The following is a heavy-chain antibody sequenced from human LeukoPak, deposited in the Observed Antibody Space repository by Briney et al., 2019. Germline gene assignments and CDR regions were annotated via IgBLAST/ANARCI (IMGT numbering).Heavy chain of an antibody. V-gene: IGHV1-69*13. CDR2: IIPIFGTA. CDR1: GGTFSSYA. J-gene: IGHJ3*02. Sequence: SVKVSCKASGGTFSSYAISWVRQAPGQGLEWMGGIIPIFGTANYAQKFQGRVTITADESTSTAYMELSSLRSEDTAVYYCAKDLYRGFWSGYWDAFDIWGQGTMVTVSS. CDR3: AKDLYRGFWSGYWDAFDI. D-gene: IGHD3-3*01.